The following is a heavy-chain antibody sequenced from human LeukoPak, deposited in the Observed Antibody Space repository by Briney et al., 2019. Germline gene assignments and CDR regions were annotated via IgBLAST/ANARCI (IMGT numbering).Heavy chain of an antibody. J-gene: IGHJ6*02. Sequence: GASVKVSCKVSGYTLTELSMHWVRQAPGKGLEWMGGFGPEDGETIYAQKFQGRVTMTEDTSTDTACMDLSSLRSEDTAVYYCATVSVRYSYGYRYYYGMDVWGQGTTVTVSS. CDR1: GYTLTELS. CDR2: FGPEDGET. CDR3: ATVSVRYSYGYRYYYGMDV. D-gene: IGHD5-18*01. V-gene: IGHV1-24*01.